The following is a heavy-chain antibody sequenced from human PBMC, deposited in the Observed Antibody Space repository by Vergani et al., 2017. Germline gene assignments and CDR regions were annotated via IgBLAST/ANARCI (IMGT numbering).Heavy chain of an antibody. V-gene: IGHV4-31*11. D-gene: IGHD6-25*01. CDR3: ARVDTQVPATSHLYYMDV. CDR1: GGPISSGDHC. Sequence: QVQLQESGPGVVKPSQTLSLPCAVSGGPISSGDHCWTWIRQRPGKGLEWIGYIFYSGTTYDNPSLRGRLPISVDPSQHQFSLKLRSVTAADTAVYFCARVDTQVPATSHLYYMDVWGKGTTDVVSS. CDR2: IFYSGTT. J-gene: IGHJ6*03.